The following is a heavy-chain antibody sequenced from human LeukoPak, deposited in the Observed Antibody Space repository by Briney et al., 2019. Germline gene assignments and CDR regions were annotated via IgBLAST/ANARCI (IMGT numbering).Heavy chain of an antibody. CDR3: ARDWLMSYYDSSGYSDY. D-gene: IGHD3-22*01. J-gene: IGHJ4*02. CDR2: ISSSSSYI. Sequence: GGSLRLSCAASGFTFSSYSMNWVRQAPGKGLEWVSSISSSSSYIYYADSVKGRFTISRDNAKNSLYLQMNSLRAEDTAVYYCARDWLMSYYDSSGYSDYWGQGTLVTVSS. V-gene: IGHV3-21*01. CDR1: GFTFSSYS.